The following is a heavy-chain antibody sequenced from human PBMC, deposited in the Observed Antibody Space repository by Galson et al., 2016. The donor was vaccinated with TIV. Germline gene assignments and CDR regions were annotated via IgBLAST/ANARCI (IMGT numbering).Heavy chain of an antibody. D-gene: IGHD2-15*01. CDR3: ATFSGASGTFDY. CDR1: GYTFTRYY. J-gene: IGHJ4*02. CDR2: IDPGADTT. V-gene: IGHV1-46*01. Sequence: SVKVSCKASGYTFTRYYMHWVRQAPGQGLEWMGVIDPGADTTTYAQKFQGRVTMTRDTSTGTVYMGLSSLRSDDTAVYYCATFSGASGTFDYWGQGALVTVSS.